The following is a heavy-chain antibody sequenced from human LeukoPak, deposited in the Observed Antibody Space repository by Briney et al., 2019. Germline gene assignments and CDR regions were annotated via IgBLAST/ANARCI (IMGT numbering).Heavy chain of an antibody. CDR3: ARYDYYDSSGYKIAEYFQH. D-gene: IGHD3-22*01. CDR1: GFTFSSYW. J-gene: IGHJ1*01. CDR2: INSDGSST. V-gene: IGHV3-74*01. Sequence: GGSLRLSCAATGFTFSSYWMHCVRQAPGKGLVWVSRINSDGSSTSYADSVKGRFTISRDNAKNTLYLQMNSLRAEDTAVYYCARYDYYDSSGYKIAEYFQHWGQGTLVTVSS.